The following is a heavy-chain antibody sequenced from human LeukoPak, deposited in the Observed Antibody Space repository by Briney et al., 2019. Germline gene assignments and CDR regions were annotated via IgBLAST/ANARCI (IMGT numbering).Heavy chain of an antibody. CDR2: ISGSGGST. Sequence: HPGGSLRLSCAASGFTFSSYAMSWVRQAPGKGLEWVSAISGSGGSTYYADSVKGRFTISRDNSKNTLYLQMNSLRAEDTAVYYCAKSESYHYGSGSYSNWGQGTLVTVSS. V-gene: IGHV3-23*01. CDR1: GFTFSSYA. D-gene: IGHD3-10*01. CDR3: AKSESYHYGSGSYSN. J-gene: IGHJ4*02.